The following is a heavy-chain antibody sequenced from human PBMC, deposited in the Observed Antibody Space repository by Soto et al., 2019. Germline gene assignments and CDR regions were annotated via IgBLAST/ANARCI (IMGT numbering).Heavy chain of an antibody. J-gene: IGHJ4*02. Sequence: ASVKVSCKASGYTFTSYYMHWVRQAPGQGLEWMGLIDPSGSGTTYTQKFQGRVTMTRDTSTSTVYLELASLTSDDTAMYYCAREGSNYGDSYFDYWGQGTLVTVSS. V-gene: IGHV1-46*01. D-gene: IGHD4-17*01. CDR2: IDPSGSGT. CDR1: GYTFTSYY. CDR3: AREGSNYGDSYFDY.